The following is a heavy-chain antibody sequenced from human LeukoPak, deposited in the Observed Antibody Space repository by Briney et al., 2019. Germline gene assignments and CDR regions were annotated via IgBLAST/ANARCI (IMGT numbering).Heavy chain of an antibody. D-gene: IGHD6-13*01. CDR2: IYYSGST. CDR3: ARVVRAAAGKGAFDY. V-gene: IGHV4-59*01. J-gene: IGHJ4*02. CDR1: GGSISSYY. Sequence: SETLSLTCTVSGGSISSYYWSWIRQPPGKGLEWIGYIYYSGSTNYTPSLKSRVTISVDTSKNQFSLKLSSVTAADTAVYYCARVVRAAAGKGAFDYWGQGTLVTVSS.